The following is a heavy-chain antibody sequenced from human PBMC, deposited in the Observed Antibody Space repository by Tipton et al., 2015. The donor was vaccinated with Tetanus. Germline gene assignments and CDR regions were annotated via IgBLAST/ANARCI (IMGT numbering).Heavy chain of an antibody. J-gene: IGHJ4*02. V-gene: IGHV4-61*08. CDR1: GGSLRSGDHY. D-gene: IGHD3-10*01. CDR3: ATDRRGPGEVRGLDN. CDR2: ISSSGST. Sequence: TLSLTCTVSGGSLRSGDHYWSWIRQPPGKGLEWLAYISSSGSTNSDYSLKSRITISRDTSKNQFSLNLTSVTAADTAVYYCATDRRGPGEVRGLDNWGQGTLVAVSS.